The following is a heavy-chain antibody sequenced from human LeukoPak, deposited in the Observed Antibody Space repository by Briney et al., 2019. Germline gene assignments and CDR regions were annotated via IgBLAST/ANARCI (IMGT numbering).Heavy chain of an antibody. CDR1: GGSFSGYY. J-gene: IGHJ4*02. D-gene: IGHD5-18*01. CDR2: INHSGST. V-gene: IGHV4-34*01. Sequence: SETLSLTCAVYGGSFSGYYWSWIRQPPGKGLEWIGEINHSGSTNYNPSLKSRVTISVDMSMNQFSLKLSSVTAADTAVYYCARGRWGYSYGSDYWGQGTLVTVSS. CDR3: ARGRWGYSYGSDY.